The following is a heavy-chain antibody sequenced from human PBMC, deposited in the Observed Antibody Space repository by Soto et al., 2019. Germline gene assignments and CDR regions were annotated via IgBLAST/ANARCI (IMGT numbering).Heavy chain of an antibody. V-gene: IGHV4-30-4*01. J-gene: IGHJ4*02. CDR1: GDSVNSDNYY. D-gene: IGHD3-22*01. CDR2: IYSSGRT. Sequence: QVQLQESGPGLVRPSQTLSLTCTVSGDSVNSDNYYWSWVRQPPGKGLEWIGYIYSSGRTHYNPSLKSRLIISLDTSKNKFSLKLSSVTAADTAIYYCARTSWFDNSSSDYWGRGALVTVSS. CDR3: ARTSWFDNSSSDY.